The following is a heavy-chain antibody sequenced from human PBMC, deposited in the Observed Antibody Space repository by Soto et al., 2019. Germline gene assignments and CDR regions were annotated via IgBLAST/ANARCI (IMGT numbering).Heavy chain of an antibody. CDR3: AVGWFGELYV. D-gene: IGHD3-10*01. CDR2: INYSGST. CDR1: GGAFSGYY. J-gene: IGHJ6*02. V-gene: IGHV4-34*01. Sequence: SETLSLTCAAYGGAFSGYYWSWIRQPPGKGLEWIGDINYSGSTNCNPSLKSRVIISVDTSKNQFSLKLYSVTAADTAVYYCAVGWFGELYVWGQGTTVTVSS.